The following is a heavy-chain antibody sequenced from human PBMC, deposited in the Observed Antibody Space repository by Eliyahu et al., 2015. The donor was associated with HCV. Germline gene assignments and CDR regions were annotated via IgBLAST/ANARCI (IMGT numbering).Heavy chain of an antibody. CDR1: GFTFSNYA. Sequence: EVQLLESGGDLIQPGGSLRLSCAASGFTFSNYAMSWVRQAPGKGLGWVSAIGASDDSTYYADSVKGRFTISRDNSKNTLFLQMNSLRVEDTAVYYCAKDPIVGSPGYFDYWGQGTLVTVSS. J-gene: IGHJ4*02. V-gene: IGHV3-23*01. D-gene: IGHD1-26*01. CDR3: AKDPIVGSPGYFDY. CDR2: IGASDDST.